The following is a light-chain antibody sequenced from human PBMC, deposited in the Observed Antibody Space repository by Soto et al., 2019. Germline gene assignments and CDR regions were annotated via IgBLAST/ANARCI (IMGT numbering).Light chain of an antibody. V-gene: IGLV1-51*01. Sequence: QSVLTQPPSVSAAPGQKVTISCSGSSSNIGNNYVSWYQQLPGTAPKLLIYDNNKRPSGIPDRFSGSKSGTSATLGITGLQTGDEADYYCGTWDSSLSGVFGGGTKVTVL. CDR1: SSNIGNNY. CDR3: GTWDSSLSGV. J-gene: IGLJ3*02. CDR2: DNN.